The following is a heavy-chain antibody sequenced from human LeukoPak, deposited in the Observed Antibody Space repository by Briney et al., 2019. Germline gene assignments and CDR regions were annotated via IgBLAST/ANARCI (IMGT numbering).Heavy chain of an antibody. CDR1: GYTFTSYG. CDR3: ARDGPELLWFGELLYPDY. V-gene: IGHV1-18*01. J-gene: IGHJ4*02. D-gene: IGHD3-10*01. CDR2: ISAYNGNT. Sequence: ASVEVSCKASGYTFTSYGISWVRQAPGQGLEWMGWISAYNGNTNYAQKLQGRVTMTTDTSTSTAYMELRSLRSDDTAVYYCARDGPELLWFGELLYPDYWGQGTLVTVSS.